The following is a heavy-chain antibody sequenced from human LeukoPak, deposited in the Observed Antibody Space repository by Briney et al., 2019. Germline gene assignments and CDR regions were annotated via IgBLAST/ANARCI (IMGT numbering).Heavy chain of an antibody. D-gene: IGHD3-16*02. V-gene: IGHV3-20*04. CDR1: GFTFDDYG. CDR2: INWNGGST. Sequence: GGSLRLSXAASGFTFDDYGMSWVRQAPGKGLEWVSGINWNGGSTGYADSVKGRFTISRDNAKNSLYLQMNSLRAEDTALYYCARDLSYDYVWGSYRPNWFDPWGQGTLVTVSS. CDR3: ARDLSYDYVWGSYRPNWFDP. J-gene: IGHJ5*02.